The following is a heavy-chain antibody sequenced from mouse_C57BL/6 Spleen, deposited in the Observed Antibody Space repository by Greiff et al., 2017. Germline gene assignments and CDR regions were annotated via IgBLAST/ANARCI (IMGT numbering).Heavy chain of an antibody. Sequence: QVQLKQPGAELVRPGSSVKLSCKASGYTFTSYWMDWVKQRPGQGLEWIGNIYPSDSETHYTQKFKDKATLTVDKSSSTAYMQRSSLTSEDTAFYYCACPLLYDGYLAPLCAYWGQGTLVTVSA. J-gene: IGHJ3*01. CDR3: ACPLLYDGYLAPLCAY. D-gene: IGHD2-3*01. CDR1: GYTFTSYW. CDR2: IYPSDSET. V-gene: IGHV1-61*01.